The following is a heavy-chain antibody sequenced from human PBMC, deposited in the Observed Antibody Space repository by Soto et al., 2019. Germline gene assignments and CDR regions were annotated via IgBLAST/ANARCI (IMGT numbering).Heavy chain of an antibody. CDR2: IKSKTDGGTT. CDR1: GFTFSNAW. D-gene: IGHD3-9*01. Sequence: GGSLRLSCAASGFTFSNAWMSWVRQAPGKGLEWVGRIKSKTDGGTTDYAAPVKGRFTISRDDSKNTLYLQMNSLKTEDTAVYYCTTSSVTGYYPYYYYYYMDVWGKGTTVTVSS. J-gene: IGHJ6*03. CDR3: TTSSVTGYYPYYYYYYMDV. V-gene: IGHV3-15*01.